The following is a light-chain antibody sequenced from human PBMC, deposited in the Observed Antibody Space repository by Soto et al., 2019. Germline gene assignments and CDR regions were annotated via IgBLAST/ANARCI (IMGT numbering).Light chain of an antibody. Sequence: QSLLKQPPSVSAAPGQKVTISCSGSSSNIGNNYVSWYQQLPGTAPKLLIYENNKRPSGIPDRFSGSKSGTSATLGITGLQTGDEADYYCGTWDSSLSALFGTRTKVTVL. V-gene: IGLV1-51*02. J-gene: IGLJ1*01. CDR3: GTWDSSLSAL. CDR1: SSNIGNNY. CDR2: ENN.